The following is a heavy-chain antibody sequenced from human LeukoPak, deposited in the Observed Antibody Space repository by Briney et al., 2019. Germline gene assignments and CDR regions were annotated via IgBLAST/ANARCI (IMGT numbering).Heavy chain of an antibody. V-gene: IGHV3-48*02. D-gene: IGHD4-17*01. J-gene: IGHJ4*02. CDR1: GFTFSSYD. CDR2: INTISSTK. Sequence: GGSLRLSCAASGFTFSSYDMNWVRQAPGKVLEWVSYINTISSTKYYADSVKGRFTISRDNAKNSLSLQMNSLRDEDTAVYYCARGKIGYYYGDYDGYWGQGTLVTVSS. CDR3: ARGKIGYYYGDYDGY.